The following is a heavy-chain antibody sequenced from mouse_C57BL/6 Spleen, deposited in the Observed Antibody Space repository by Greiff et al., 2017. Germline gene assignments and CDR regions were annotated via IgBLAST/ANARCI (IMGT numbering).Heavy chain of an antibody. CDR1: GYTFTSYW. CDR3: ARLGGSTSWFAY. V-gene: IGHV1-50*01. D-gene: IGHD1-1*01. Sequence: QVQLQQPGAELVKPGASVKLSCKASGYTFTSYWMQWVKQRPGQGLEWIGEIDPSDSYTNYNQKFKGKATLTVDTSSSTAYMQLSSLTSEDSAVYYCARLGGSTSWFAYWGQGTLVTVSA. CDR2: IDPSDSYT. J-gene: IGHJ3*01.